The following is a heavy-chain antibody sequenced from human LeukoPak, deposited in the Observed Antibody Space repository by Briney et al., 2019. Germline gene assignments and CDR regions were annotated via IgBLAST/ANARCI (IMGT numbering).Heavy chain of an antibody. CDR3: TRDLRRALDY. CDR2: INHSGSA. CDR1: GGSFSGYY. Sequence: SETLSLTCAVSGGSFSGYYWTWIRQPPGKGLEWIGEINHSGSANYNPSLKSRVTISLDTSKNQFSLNLSSVTAADTAIYYCTRDLRRALDYWGQGTLVTVSS. J-gene: IGHJ4*02. V-gene: IGHV4-34*01.